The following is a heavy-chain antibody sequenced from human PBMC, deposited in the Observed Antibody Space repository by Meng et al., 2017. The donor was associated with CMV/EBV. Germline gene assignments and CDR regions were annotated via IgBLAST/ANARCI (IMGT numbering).Heavy chain of an antibody. J-gene: IGHJ4*02. D-gene: IGHD3-3*01. V-gene: IGHV4-34*01. CDR1: GGSFSGYY. CDR3: ARGAYDFWSGKDDY. Sequence: SETLSLTCAVYGGSFSGYYWSWIRQPPGKGLEWIGEINHIGSTNYNPSLKSRVTISVDTSKNQFSLKLSSVTAADTAVYYCARGAYDFWSGKDDYWGQGTLVTVSS. CDR2: INHIGST.